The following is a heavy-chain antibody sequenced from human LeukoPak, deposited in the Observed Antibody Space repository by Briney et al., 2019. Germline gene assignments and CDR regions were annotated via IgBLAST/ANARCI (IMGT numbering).Heavy chain of an antibody. J-gene: IGHJ3*02. CDR2: LRSDGSNK. D-gene: IGHD3-22*01. V-gene: IGHV3-30*02. CDR3: ARGAYYYDSSGYYYPQDAFDI. Sequence: GGSLRLSCAASGFTFSTYTMHWFRQAPDKGLEWVASLRSDGSNKNYADSVKGRFTISRDNAKNSLYLQMNSLRAEDTAVYYCARGAYYYDSSGYYYPQDAFDIWGQGTMVTVSS. CDR1: GFTFSTYT.